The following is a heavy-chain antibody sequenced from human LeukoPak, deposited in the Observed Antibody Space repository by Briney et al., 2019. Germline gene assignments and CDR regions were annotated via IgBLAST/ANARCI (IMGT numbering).Heavy chain of an antibody. Sequence: RASVKVSCKASGYTFTSYYMHWVRQAPGQGLEWMGIINPSGGSTSYAQKFQGRVTMTRDMSTSTVYMELSSLRSEDAAVYYCAREGIVVVPVFDYWGQGTLVTVSS. D-gene: IGHD2-2*01. CDR2: INPSGGST. J-gene: IGHJ4*02. V-gene: IGHV1-46*01. CDR3: AREGIVVVPVFDY. CDR1: GYTFTSYY.